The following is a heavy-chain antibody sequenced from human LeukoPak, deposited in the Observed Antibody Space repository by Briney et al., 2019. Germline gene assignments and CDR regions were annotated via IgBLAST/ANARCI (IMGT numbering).Heavy chain of an antibody. CDR2: INPNSGGT. CDR3: ARPKRTYYYDSSGDAFDI. Sequence: ASVKVSCKASGYTFTGYYMHWARRAPGQGLEWMGWINPNSGGTNYAQKFQGRVTMTRDTSISTAYMELSRLTSDDTAVYYCARPKRTYYYDSSGDAFDIWGQGTMVTVSS. V-gene: IGHV1-2*02. D-gene: IGHD3-22*01. J-gene: IGHJ3*02. CDR1: GYTFTGYY.